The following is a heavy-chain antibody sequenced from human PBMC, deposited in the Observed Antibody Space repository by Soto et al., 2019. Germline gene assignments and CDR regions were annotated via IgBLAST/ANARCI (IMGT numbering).Heavy chain of an antibody. CDR3: ARARGNDWYSDY. J-gene: IGHJ4*02. V-gene: IGHV3-30*03. CDR1: GFTFTSHA. D-gene: IGHD2-21*02. CDR2: IPYDGINK. Sequence: QEQLVESGGGVVQPGRSLRLSCTASGFTFTSHAMHWVRQAPGKGLEWVAGIPYDGINKYHSDSVKGRFTISKDSADNSLILQMTSLRAEDTAVYHCARARGNDWYSDYWGQGTLVTVSS.